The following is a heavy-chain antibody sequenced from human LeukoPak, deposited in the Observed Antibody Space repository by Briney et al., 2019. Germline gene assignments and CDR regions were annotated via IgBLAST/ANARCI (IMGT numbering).Heavy chain of an antibody. CDR3: AREDGIAAAGDYYCYGMDV. CDR1: GFTFSSYE. D-gene: IGHD6-13*01. J-gene: IGHJ6*02. Sequence: GGSLRLSCAASGFTFSSYEMNWVRQAPGKGLEWASYISSSGSTICYADSVKGRFTISRDNAKNSLYLQMNSLRAEDTAVYYCAREDGIAAAGDYYCYGMDVWGQGTTVTVSS. V-gene: IGHV3-48*03. CDR2: ISSSGSTI.